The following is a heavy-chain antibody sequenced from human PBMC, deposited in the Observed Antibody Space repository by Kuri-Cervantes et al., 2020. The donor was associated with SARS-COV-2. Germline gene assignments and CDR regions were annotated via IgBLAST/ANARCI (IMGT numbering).Heavy chain of an antibody. D-gene: IGHD2-2*01. V-gene: IGHV3-73*01. J-gene: IGHJ4*02. CDR3: ATARDIVVVPAASLEI. Sequence: GESLKISCEVSGFLFSASAIHWVRQASGKGLEWVGRVRGKANNYATAYAASVKGRFTISRDDLKNTAYLQMSSLKTEDTAVYYCATARDIVVVPAASLEIWGQGTLVTVSS. CDR1: GFLFSASA. CDR2: VRGKANNYAT.